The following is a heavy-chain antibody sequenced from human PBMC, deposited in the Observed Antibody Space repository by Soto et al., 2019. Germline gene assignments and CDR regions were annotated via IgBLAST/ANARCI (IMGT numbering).Heavy chain of an antibody. CDR2: ISGGATTT. V-gene: IGHV3-11*01. CDR3: ATDPYYYASGF. Sequence: GSLRLSCAASGFRFSDQYMTWIRQAPGKGLEGVSKISGGATTTYYADSVKGRLTVSRDNAKKSLYLQMNSLRAEDTAVYYCATDPYYYASGFWGQGPLVTVSS. D-gene: IGHD3-10*01. J-gene: IGHJ4*02. CDR1: GFRFSDQY.